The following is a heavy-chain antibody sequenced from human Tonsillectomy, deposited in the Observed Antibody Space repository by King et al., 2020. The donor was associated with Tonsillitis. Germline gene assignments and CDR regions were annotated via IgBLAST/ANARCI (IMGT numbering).Heavy chain of an antibody. Sequence: VQLQESGPGLVKPSETLSLTCTVSGGSISSYYWSWIRQPPGKGLEWIGYISYSGSANYNPSLMSRVTISVDTSKNQFSLKLRSVTAADTAVYYCARVRYINWSFYFDYWGQGTLVTVSS. J-gene: IGHJ4*02. CDR1: GGSISSYY. V-gene: IGHV4-59*01. CDR2: ISYSGSA. D-gene: IGHD4-11*01. CDR3: ARVRYINWSFYFDY.